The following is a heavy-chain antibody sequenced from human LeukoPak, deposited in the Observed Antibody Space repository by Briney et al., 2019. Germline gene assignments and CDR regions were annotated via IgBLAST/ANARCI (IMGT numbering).Heavy chain of an antibody. Sequence: SETLSLTCAVSGYSISSGYYWSWIRQPPGKGLEWIGYIYYSGSTYYNPSLKSRVTISVDTSKNQFSLKLSSVTAADTAVYYCARVGLWFGELSGPLDYWGQGTLVTVSS. CDR2: IYYSGST. CDR3: ARVGLWFGELSGPLDY. CDR1: GYSISSGYY. J-gene: IGHJ4*02. D-gene: IGHD3-10*01. V-gene: IGHV4-30-4*01.